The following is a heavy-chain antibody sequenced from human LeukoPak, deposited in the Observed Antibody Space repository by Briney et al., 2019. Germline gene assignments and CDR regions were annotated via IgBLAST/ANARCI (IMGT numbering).Heavy chain of an antibody. Sequence: GRSLRLSCAASGFTFSSYAVTWVRQAPGKGLEWVSSITGSGDTAFYADSVKGRFTISRDNSKNMLYLQMHSLRVEDTAVYYCVKDYSTIAAAANPLFDYWGQGALVTVSS. J-gene: IGHJ4*02. V-gene: IGHV3-23*01. CDR2: ITGSGDTA. CDR1: GFTFSSYA. D-gene: IGHD6-25*01. CDR3: VKDYSTIAAAANPLFDY.